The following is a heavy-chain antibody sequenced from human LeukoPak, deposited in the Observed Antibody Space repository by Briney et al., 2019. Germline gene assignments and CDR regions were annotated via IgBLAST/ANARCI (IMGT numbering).Heavy chain of an antibody. CDR2: ISSSDSII. Sequence: GGSLRLSCAASGFTFSNYGMNWVRQAPGKGLGWVSYISSSDSIIYYADSVKGRFTISRDNSKNTLYLQMNSLRAEDSAVYYCAKDGVERAYQTYFDYWGQGTLVTVSS. CDR3: AKDGVERAYQTYFDY. CDR1: GFTFSNYG. D-gene: IGHD5-24*01. V-gene: IGHV3-48*01. J-gene: IGHJ4*02.